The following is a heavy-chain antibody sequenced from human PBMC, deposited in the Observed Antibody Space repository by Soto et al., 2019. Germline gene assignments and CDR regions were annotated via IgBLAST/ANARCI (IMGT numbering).Heavy chain of an antibody. D-gene: IGHD5-18*01. CDR1: GGTFSSYA. Sequence: SVKVSCKASGGTFSSYAISWVRQAPGQGLEWMGGIIPIFGTANYAEKFQGRLTVTADGSTNTAYMELNSLTSDDTAVYYCARIPRYSFPTSDDLDSWGQGTLVTVSS. V-gene: IGHV1-69*13. CDR3: ARIPRYSFPTSDDLDS. J-gene: IGHJ4*02. CDR2: IIPIFGTA.